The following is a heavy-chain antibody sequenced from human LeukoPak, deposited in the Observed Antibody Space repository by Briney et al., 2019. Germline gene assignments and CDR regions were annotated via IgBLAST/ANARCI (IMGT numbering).Heavy chain of an antibody. D-gene: IGHD2-21*02. CDR2: ISGSGGST. J-gene: IGHJ4*02. CDR3: AKEPLYCGGDCYEPFDC. Sequence: GGSLRLSCAASGFTFSGYAMSWVRQAPGKGLEWVSGISGSGGSTSYADSVKGRFTISRDNSKNTVYLQMNSLRGEDAAVYYCAKEPLYCGGDCYEPFDCWGQGTLVTVS. CDR1: GFTFSGYA. V-gene: IGHV3-23*01.